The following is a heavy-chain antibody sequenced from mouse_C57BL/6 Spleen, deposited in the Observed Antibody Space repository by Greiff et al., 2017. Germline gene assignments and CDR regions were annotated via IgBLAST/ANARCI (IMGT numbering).Heavy chain of an antibody. V-gene: IGHV5-4*01. CDR2: ISDGGSYT. J-gene: IGHJ2*01. CDR3: ARGGYDYDVSFDY. CDR1: GFTFSSYA. Sequence: EVQVVESGGGLVKPGGSLKLSCAASGFTFSSYAMSWVRQTPEKRLEWVATISDGGSYTYYPDNVKGRFTISRDNAKNNLYLQMSHLKSEDTAMYYCARGGYDYDVSFDYWGQGTTLTVSS. D-gene: IGHD2-4*01.